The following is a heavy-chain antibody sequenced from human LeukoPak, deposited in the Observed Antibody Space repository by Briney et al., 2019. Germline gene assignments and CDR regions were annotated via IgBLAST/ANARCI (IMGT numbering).Heavy chain of an antibody. V-gene: IGHV3-21*01. CDR3: ARDMDPGAFDI. CDR2: ISSSSSYI. Sequence: GGSLRLSCAASGFTFSSYSMNRVRQAPGKGLEWVSSISSSSSYIYYADSVKGRFTISRDNAKNSLYLQMNSLRAEDTAVYYCARDMDPGAFDIWGQGTMVTVSS. CDR1: GFTFSSYS. J-gene: IGHJ3*02. D-gene: IGHD3-10*01.